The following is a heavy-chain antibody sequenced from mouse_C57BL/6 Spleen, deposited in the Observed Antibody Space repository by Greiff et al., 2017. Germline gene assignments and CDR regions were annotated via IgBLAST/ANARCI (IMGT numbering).Heavy chain of an antibody. V-gene: IGHV1-9*01. CDR2: ILPGSGST. CDR1: GYTFTGYW. D-gene: IGHD2-4*01. J-gene: IGHJ4*01. CDR3: ARRCDDYDGRDYYAMDY. Sequence: VQLQQSGAELMKPGASVKLSCKATGYTFTGYWIEWVKQRPGHGLEWIGEILPGSGSTNYNEKFKGKATFTADTSSNTAYMQLSSLTTEDSAVYYCARRCDDYDGRDYYAMDYWGQGTSVTVSS.